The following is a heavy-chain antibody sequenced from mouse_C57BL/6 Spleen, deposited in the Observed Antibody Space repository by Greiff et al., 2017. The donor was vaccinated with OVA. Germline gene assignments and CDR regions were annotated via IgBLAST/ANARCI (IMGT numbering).Heavy chain of an antibody. CDR3: ARDGTTVVVDY. D-gene: IGHD1-1*01. CDR1: GYSITSGYY. J-gene: IGHJ2*01. Sequence: EVQLQESGPGLVKPSQSLSLTCSVTGYSITSGYYWNWIRQFPGNKLEWMGYISYDGSNNYNPSLKNRISITRDTSKNQFFLKLNSVTTEDTATYYCARDGTTVVVDYWGQGTTLTVSS. CDR2: ISYDGSN. V-gene: IGHV3-6*01.